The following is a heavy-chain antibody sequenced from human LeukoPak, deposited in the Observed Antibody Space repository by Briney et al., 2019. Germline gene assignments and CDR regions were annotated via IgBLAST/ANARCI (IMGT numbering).Heavy chain of an antibody. Sequence: KPSETLSLTCTVSGGSISSSSYYWGWIRQPPGKGLEWIGSIYYSGSTYYNPSLKSRVTISVDTSKNQFSLKLSSVTAADTAVYYCARGLFGVVIIPNWFDPWGQGTLVTVSS. J-gene: IGHJ5*02. CDR3: ARGLFGVVIIPNWFDP. V-gene: IGHV4-39*07. CDR2: IYYSGST. D-gene: IGHD3-3*01. CDR1: GGSISSSSYY.